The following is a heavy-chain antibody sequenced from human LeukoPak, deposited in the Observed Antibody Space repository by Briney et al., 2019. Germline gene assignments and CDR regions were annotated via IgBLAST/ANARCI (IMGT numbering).Heavy chain of an antibody. J-gene: IGHJ5*02. CDR1: GFTFSSYG. Sequence: GRSLRLSCAASGFTFSSYGMHWVRQAPGKGLEWVAVIWYDGSNKYYADSVKGRFTISRDNSKNTLYLQMNSLRAEDTAVYYCARNFDYYDSSGHRPWFDPWGQGTLVIVSS. CDR2: IWYDGSNK. CDR3: ARNFDYYDSSGHRPWFDP. D-gene: IGHD3-22*01. V-gene: IGHV3-33*01.